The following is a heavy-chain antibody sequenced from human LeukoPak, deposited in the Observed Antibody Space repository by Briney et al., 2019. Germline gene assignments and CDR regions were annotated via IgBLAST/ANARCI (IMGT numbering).Heavy chain of an antibody. CDR1: GFTFTSYS. CDR3: VKGLYYYGSGSLDY. D-gene: IGHD3-10*01. Sequence: GGSLRLSCAASGFTFTSYSMSWVRQAPGKGLEWVSSISSSSSYIYYADSVKGRFTISRDNAKNSLYLQMNSLRAEDTAVYYCVKGLYYYGSGSLDYWGQGTLVTVSS. CDR2: ISSSSSYI. V-gene: IGHV3-21*01. J-gene: IGHJ4*02.